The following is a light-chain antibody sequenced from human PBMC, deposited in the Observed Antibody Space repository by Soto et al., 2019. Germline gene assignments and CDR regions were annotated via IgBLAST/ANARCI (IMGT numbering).Light chain of an antibody. V-gene: IGKV1-39*01. J-gene: IGKJ5*01. CDR2: AAS. CDR1: QSISTW. CDR3: QQSYNTLA. Sequence: DIQMTQSPSTLSASLGDRVTITCRARQSISTWLAWYQQKPGKAPNLLIYAASSLQSGVPSRISGGGSGTDFTITISRLQPEYVATYYCQQSYNTLAFGQGTRLEVK.